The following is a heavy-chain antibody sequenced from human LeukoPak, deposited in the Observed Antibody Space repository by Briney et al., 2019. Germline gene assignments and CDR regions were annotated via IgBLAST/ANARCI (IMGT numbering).Heavy chain of an antibody. D-gene: IGHD1-26*01. CDR1: GFTFSSYG. J-gene: IGHJ4*02. CDR3: AKDVEWELPSYFDY. CDR2: IRYGGSNK. Sequence: PGGSLRLSCAASGFTFSSYGMHWVRQAPGKGLEWVAFIRYGGSNKYYADSVKGRFTISRDNSKNTLYLQMNSLRAEDTAVYYCAKDVEWELPSYFDYWGQGTLVTVFS. V-gene: IGHV3-30*02.